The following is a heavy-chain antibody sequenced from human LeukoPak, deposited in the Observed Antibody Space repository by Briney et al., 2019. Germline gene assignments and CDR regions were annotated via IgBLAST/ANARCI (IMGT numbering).Heavy chain of an antibody. CDR1: GFTFSSYA. V-gene: IGHV3-23*01. J-gene: IGHJ4*02. Sequence: GGSLRLSCAASGFTFSSYAMSWVRQAPGKGLEWVSAISGSGGSTYYADSAKGRFTISRDNSKNTLYLQMNSLRAEDTAVYYCAKDMSGGSCYDYWGQGTLVTVSS. D-gene: IGHD2-15*01. CDR2: ISGSGGST. CDR3: AKDMSGGSCYDY.